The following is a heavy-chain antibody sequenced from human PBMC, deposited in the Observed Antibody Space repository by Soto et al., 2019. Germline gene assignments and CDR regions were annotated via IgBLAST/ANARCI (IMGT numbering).Heavy chain of an antibody. CDR3: AKDYGTVTTLQVTQGAYYYYGMDV. CDR2: ISYDGSNK. Sequence: QVQLVESGGGVVQPGRSLRLSCAASGFTFSSYGMHWVRQAPGKGLEWVAVISYDGSNKYYADSVKGRFTISRDNSKHTLYLQMNSLRAEDTAVYYCAKDYGTVTTLQVTQGAYYYYGMDVWGQGTTVTVSS. J-gene: IGHJ6*02. V-gene: IGHV3-30*18. CDR1: GFTFSSYG. D-gene: IGHD4-17*01.